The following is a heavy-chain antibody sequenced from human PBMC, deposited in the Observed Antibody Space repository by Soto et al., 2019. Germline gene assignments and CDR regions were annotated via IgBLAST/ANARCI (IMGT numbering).Heavy chain of an antibody. CDR1: GGAFRGYY. J-gene: IGHJ5*02. V-gene: IGHV4-34*01. CDR3: ARERGRYCSGESCYPFGP. Sequence: SETLSLTCAVYGGAFRGYYWSWIRQPPGKWLEWLGEINDSGSTNYNPSLKSRITISLDTSKKEISLRLSSVTAADTAVYYCARERGRYCSGESCYPFGPWGQGALVT. CDR2: INDSGST. D-gene: IGHD2-15*01.